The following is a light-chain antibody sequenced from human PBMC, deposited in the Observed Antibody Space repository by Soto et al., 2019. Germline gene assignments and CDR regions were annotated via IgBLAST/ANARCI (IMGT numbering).Light chain of an antibody. Sequence: QSALTQVASVSGSPGQSITISCTGTTSNFGSYNLVSWYQQHPGKAPQLLIYEGSERPSGVSNRFSGSKSGNTASLTISGLQAEDEADYYCSSYTSSSTLVFGGGTKLTVL. CDR1: TSNFGSYNL. CDR2: EGS. J-gene: IGLJ2*01. V-gene: IGLV2-14*02. CDR3: SSYTSSSTLV.